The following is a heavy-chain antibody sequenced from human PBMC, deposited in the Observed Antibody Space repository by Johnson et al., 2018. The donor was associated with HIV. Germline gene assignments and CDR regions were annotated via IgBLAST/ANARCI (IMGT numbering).Heavy chain of an antibody. D-gene: IGHD2/OR15-2a*01. CDR1: GFTVSSNY. J-gene: IGHJ3*02. Sequence: VQLVESGGGLVQPGGSLRLSCAASGFTVSSNYMSWVRQAPGTGLEWVSIIYSGGSTYYADSVKGRFTISRDNSKNTLDLQMNSLSAEDTAVYYCATNRGGAFDIWGQGTMVTVSS. CDR2: IYSGGST. V-gene: IGHV3-66*01. CDR3: ATNRGGAFDI.